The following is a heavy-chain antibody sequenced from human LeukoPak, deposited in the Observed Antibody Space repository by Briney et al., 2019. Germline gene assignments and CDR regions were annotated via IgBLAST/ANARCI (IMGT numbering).Heavy chain of an antibody. CDR1: GFTFSIYA. V-gene: IGHV3-23*01. D-gene: IGHD5-12*01. CDR3: AKTSRGNSGYDSPFDY. CDR2: VRGSGSDT. Sequence: GGSLRLSCAASGFTFSIYAMSWVRQAPGKGLEWVSAVRGSGSDTYFADSVKGRFTISRDNSKNTLYLQMNSLRAEDTAIYYCAKTSRGNSGYDSPFDYWGQGTLVTVSS. J-gene: IGHJ4*02.